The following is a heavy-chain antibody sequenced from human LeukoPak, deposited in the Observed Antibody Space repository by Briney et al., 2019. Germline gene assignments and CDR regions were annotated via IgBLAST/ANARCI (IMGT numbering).Heavy chain of an antibody. CDR1: GGSISSSSYY. V-gene: IGHV4-39*01. Sequence: SETLSLTCTVSGGSISSSSYYWGWIRQPPGKGLEWIGSIYYSGNTYYNPSLKSRVTISVDTSKNQFSLKLSSVTAADTAVYYCARHGGSGMGADYFDYWGQGTLVTVSS. D-gene: IGHD1-26*01. CDR3: ARHGGSGMGADYFDY. CDR2: IYYSGNT. J-gene: IGHJ4*02.